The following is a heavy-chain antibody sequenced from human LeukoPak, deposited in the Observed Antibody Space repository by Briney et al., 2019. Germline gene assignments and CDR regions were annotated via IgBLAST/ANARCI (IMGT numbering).Heavy chain of an antibody. J-gene: IGHJ4*02. V-gene: IGHV3-7*01. CDR1: GFTFSSYW. CDR2: IKQDGSEK. D-gene: IGHD6-19*01. Sequence: GGSLRLSCAASGFTFSSYWMSWVRQAPGKGLEWVANIKQDGSEKYYVDSVKGRFTISRDNAKNSLYLQMNSLRAEDTAVYYCARERWLVMGPVVYWGQGILVTVSS. CDR3: ARERWLVMGPVVY.